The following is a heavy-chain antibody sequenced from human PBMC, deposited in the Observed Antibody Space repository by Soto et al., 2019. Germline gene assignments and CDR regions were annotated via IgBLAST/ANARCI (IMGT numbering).Heavy chain of an antibody. J-gene: IGHJ5*02. Sequence: SETLSLTCTVSGGSISSYYWSWIRPPPGKGLEWIGSIYYSGSTNYNPSHKSRVTISVDTSKNQFSLKLSSVTAADTAVYYCARLYIVRGVMDWLDPWGQGTLVTVSS. V-gene: IGHV4-59*12. CDR3: ARLYIVRGVMDWLDP. CDR1: GGSISSYY. D-gene: IGHD3-10*01. CDR2: IYYSGST.